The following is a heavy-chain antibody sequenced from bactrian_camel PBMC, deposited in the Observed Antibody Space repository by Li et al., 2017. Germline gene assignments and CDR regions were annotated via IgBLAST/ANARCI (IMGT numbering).Heavy chain of an antibody. V-gene: IGHV3S53*01. D-gene: IGHD5*01. CDR1: GFTLDETG. CDR3: SQSPNFGLAC. CDR2: IRRDGST. J-gene: IGHJ4*01. Sequence: VQLVESGGGSVQAGETLRLSCTASGFTLDETGLAWYHQPSGNDCEMVSTIRRDGSTVYADSVEGRFTISLGNVKNTVNLQMNNLKPEDTSVYYCSQSPNFGLACRGQGTQVTVS.